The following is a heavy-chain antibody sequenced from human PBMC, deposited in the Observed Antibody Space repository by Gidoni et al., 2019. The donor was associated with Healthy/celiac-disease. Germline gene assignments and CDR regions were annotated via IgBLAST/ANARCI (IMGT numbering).Heavy chain of an antibody. CDR1: GGSIRSSNW. D-gene: IGHD2-15*01. Sequence: QVKLQESGPGLVKPSGTLSITCAVSGGSIRSSNWWSWVRQPPGKGLEWIGEIYHSGSTNYNPSLKSRVTISVDKSKNQFYLKLSSVTAADTAVYYCARGSGGSGGYYFDYWGQGTLVTVSS. CDR2: IYHSGST. V-gene: IGHV4-4*02. CDR3: ARGSGGSGGYYFDY. J-gene: IGHJ4*02.